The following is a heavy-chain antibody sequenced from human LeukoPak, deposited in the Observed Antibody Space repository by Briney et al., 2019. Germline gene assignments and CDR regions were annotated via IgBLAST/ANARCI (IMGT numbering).Heavy chain of an antibody. D-gene: IGHD3-9*01. Sequence: SETLSLTCAVYGGSFSGYYWSWIRQPPGKGLEWIGEINHSGSTNYNPSLKSRVTISVDTSKNQLSLKLSSVTAADTAVYYCARVSLQYDILTGYYNYYYYGMDVWGQGTTVTVSS. CDR1: GGSFSGYY. CDR2: INHSGST. V-gene: IGHV4-34*01. CDR3: ARVSLQYDILTGYYNYYYYGMDV. J-gene: IGHJ6*02.